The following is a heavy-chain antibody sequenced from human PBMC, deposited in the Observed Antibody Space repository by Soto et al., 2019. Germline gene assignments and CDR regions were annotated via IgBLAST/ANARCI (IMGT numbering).Heavy chain of an antibody. CDR1: GFTFSSYA. Sequence: EVQLLESGGGLVQPGGSLRLSCAASGFTFSSYAMSWVRQAPGKGLEWVSAISGSGGSTYYADSVKGRFTISRANSKNTLYLQRNSLRAEETAVYFCAKENGYSSSWFEFDYWGQGTLVTVSS. J-gene: IGHJ4*02. CDR2: ISGSGGST. CDR3: AKENGYSSSWFEFDY. D-gene: IGHD6-13*01. V-gene: IGHV3-23*01.